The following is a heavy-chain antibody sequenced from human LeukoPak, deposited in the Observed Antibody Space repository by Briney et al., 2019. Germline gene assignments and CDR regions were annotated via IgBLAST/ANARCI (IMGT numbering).Heavy chain of an antibody. Sequence: GASVKVSCKASGYTFTGYCMHWVRQAPGQGLEWMGWINPNSGGTNYAQKFQGRVTMTRDTSISTAYMELSRLRSDDTAVYYCARALRFLTAPYYYYYYGMDVWGQGTTVTVSS. J-gene: IGHJ6*02. CDR2: INPNSGGT. V-gene: IGHV1-2*02. CDR1: GYTFTGYC. D-gene: IGHD3-3*01. CDR3: ARALRFLTAPYYYYYYGMDV.